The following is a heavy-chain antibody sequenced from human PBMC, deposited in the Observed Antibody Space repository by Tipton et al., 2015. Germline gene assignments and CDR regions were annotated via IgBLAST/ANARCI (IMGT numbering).Heavy chain of an antibody. V-gene: IGHV4-38-2*01. CDR3: ACQDYDLLSRDYPAIDY. D-gene: IGHD3-3*01. J-gene: IGHJ4*02. CDR1: GYSISSGYY. CDR2: FFHSGNT. Sequence: TLSLTCDVSGYSISSGYYWSWIRQPPGKGLEWIGSFFHSGNTFHNPSLRSRVIISVDTSKNQFSLKLTSVTAADAAVYYCACQDYDLLSRDYPAIDYWGQGTLVIVSS.